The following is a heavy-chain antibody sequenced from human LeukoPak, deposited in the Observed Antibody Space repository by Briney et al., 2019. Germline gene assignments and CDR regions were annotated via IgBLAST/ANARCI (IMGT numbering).Heavy chain of an antibody. Sequence: ASVTVSCKASDYTFTSYGISWVRQAPGQGLEWMGWISAYNGNTNYAQKLQGRVTMTRDTSTSTVYMELSSLRSEDTAVYYCARDVPQLAAAIPHYYMDVWGKGTTVTISS. CDR2: ISAYNGNT. D-gene: IGHD6-13*01. CDR1: DYTFTSYG. CDR3: ARDVPQLAAAIPHYYMDV. J-gene: IGHJ6*03. V-gene: IGHV1-18*01.